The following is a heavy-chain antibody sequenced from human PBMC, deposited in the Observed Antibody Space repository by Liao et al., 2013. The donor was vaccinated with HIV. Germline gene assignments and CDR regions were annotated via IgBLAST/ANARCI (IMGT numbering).Heavy chain of an antibody. Sequence: QVQLQESGPGLVKPSETLSLTCTVSGGSISNYYWSWIRQSAGKGLEWIGRIYTSGSTNYNPSLKSRVTMSVDTSKNQFSLKLSSVTAADTAVYYCARGATSTGYDFWSGYFRGYMDVWGKGTTVTVSS. CDR2: IYTSGST. CDR3: ARGATSTGYDFWSGYFRGYMDV. D-gene: IGHD3-3*01. CDR1: GGSISNYY. J-gene: IGHJ6*03. V-gene: IGHV4-4*07.